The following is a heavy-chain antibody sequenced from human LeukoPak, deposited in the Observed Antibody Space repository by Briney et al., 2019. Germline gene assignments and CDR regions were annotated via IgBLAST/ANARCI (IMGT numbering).Heavy chain of an antibody. J-gene: IGHJ4*02. CDR2: INHSGST. CDR3: AAEVNCSSTSCYRIATFDY. V-gene: IGHV4-34*01. CDR1: GGSFSGYY. D-gene: IGHD2-2*02. Sequence: SETLSLTCAVYGGSFSGYYWSWIRQPPGKGLEWIGEINHSGSTNYNPSLESRVTISVDTSKNQFSLKLSSVTAADTAVYYCAAEVNCSSTSCYRIATFDYWGQGTLVTVSS.